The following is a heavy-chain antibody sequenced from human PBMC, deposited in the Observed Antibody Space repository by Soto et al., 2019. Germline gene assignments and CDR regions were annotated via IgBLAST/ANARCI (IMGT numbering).Heavy chain of an antibody. Sequence: RSLTCAVSGGSISSGGYSWSWIRQPPGKGLEWIGYIYHSGSTYYNPSLKSRVTISVDRSKNQFSLKLSSVTAADTAVYYCARTYYDFWSGYPNWFDPWGQGTLVTVSS. CDR1: GGSISSGGYS. CDR3: ARTYYDFWSGYPNWFDP. V-gene: IGHV4-30-2*01. D-gene: IGHD3-3*01. J-gene: IGHJ5*02. CDR2: IYHSGST.